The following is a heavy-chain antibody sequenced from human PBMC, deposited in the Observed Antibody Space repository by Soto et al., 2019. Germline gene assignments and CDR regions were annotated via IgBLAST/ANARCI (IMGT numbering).Heavy chain of an antibody. CDR3: ARDQVDNYGGPDY. J-gene: IGHJ4*02. V-gene: IGHV1-69*01. Sequence: SLKGSCTASRGTFSSYSISCVRQAPGQGLEWMGVIIPIFGTANYAQKFQGRVTITADESTSTAYMELSSLRSEDTAVYYCARDQVDNYGGPDYWGQGTLVNVS. CDR2: IIPIFGTA. D-gene: IGHD4-17*01. CDR1: RGTFSSYS.